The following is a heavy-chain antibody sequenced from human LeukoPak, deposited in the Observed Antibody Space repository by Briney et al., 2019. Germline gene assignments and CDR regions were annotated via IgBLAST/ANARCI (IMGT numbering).Heavy chain of an antibody. D-gene: IGHD5-12*01. CDR1: GFTFSSAW. V-gene: IGHV3-7*03. CDR3: AKAPQGYSSYALPAN. CDR2: IRQDGSEK. J-gene: IGHJ4*02. Sequence: PGGSLRLSCVASGFTFSSAWMHWVRQAPGKGLEWVANIRQDGSEKYYVDSVKGRFTISRDNSKNTLYLQMNSLRVEDTAIYYCAKAPQGYSSYALPANWGQGTLVAVSS.